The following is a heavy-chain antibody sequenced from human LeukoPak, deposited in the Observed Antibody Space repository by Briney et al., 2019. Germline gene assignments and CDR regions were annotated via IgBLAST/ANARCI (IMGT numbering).Heavy chain of an antibody. J-gene: IGHJ4*02. CDR1: GGSISSSSYY. CDR3: ASHFREFDY. Sequence: PSETLSLTCTVSGGSISSSSYYWGWIRQPPGKGLEWIGSIYYSGSTHYNPSLKSRVTISVDTSKNQFSLKLSSVTAADTAVYYCASHFREFDYWGQGTLVTVSS. CDR2: IYYSGST. V-gene: IGHV4-39*01.